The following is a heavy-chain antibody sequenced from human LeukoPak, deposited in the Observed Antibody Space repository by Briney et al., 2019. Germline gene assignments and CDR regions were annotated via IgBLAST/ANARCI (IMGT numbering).Heavy chain of an antibody. D-gene: IGHD6-19*01. V-gene: IGHV3-23*01. J-gene: IGHJ4*02. CDR3: AREGRGTAVAESFYYFDY. CDR2: ISGSGGST. CDR1: GFTFSSYA. Sequence: GGSLRLSCAASGFTFSSYAMSWVRQAPGKGLEWVSAISGSGGSTYYADSVKGRFTISRDNSKNTLYLQMNSLRAEDTAVYYCAREGRGTAVAESFYYFDYWGQGTLVTVSS.